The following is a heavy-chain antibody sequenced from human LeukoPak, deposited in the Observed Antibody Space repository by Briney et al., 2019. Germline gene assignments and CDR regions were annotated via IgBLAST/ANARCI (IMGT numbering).Heavy chain of an antibody. V-gene: IGHV4-59*01. CDR3: ARSDLYSGSYYGVLYFNY. Sequence: PSETLSLTCTVSGASTSSYYWSWIRQPPGGGLEWIAYISYSGSTDYNPSLKSRVTISIDTSNNRFSLRLSSVTAADTAVYYCARSDLYSGSYYGVLYFNYWGQGTPVTVSS. J-gene: IGHJ4*02. D-gene: IGHD3-22*01. CDR1: GASTSSYY. CDR2: ISYSGST.